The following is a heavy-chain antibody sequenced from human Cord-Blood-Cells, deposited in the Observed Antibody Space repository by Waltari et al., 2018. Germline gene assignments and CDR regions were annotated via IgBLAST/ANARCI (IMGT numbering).Heavy chain of an antibody. CDR3: ATVPSRHGYSGYDEYFQQ. Sequence: QVQLVQSGAEVKKPGASVKVSCKVSGYTLTELSMHWVRQAPGQGLEWMGGHVQENVETLHAQKIRGRVTMTKETSTDTAYMGLSSQGSEDTAVYYCATVPSRHGYSGYDEYFQQWGQGTLVTVSS. D-gene: IGHD5-12*01. V-gene: IGHV1-24*01. CDR1: GYTLTELS. J-gene: IGHJ1*01. CDR2: HVQENVET.